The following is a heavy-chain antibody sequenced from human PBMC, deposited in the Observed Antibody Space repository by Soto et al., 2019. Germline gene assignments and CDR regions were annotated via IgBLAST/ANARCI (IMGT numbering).Heavy chain of an antibody. V-gene: IGHV3-48*01. J-gene: IGHJ5*02. CDR2: ISSSSSTI. Sequence: EVQLVESGGGLVQPGGSLRLSCAASGFTFSSYSMNWVRQAPGKGLEWVSYISSSSSTIYYADSVKGRFTISRDNAKNSLYLQMNSLRGEDTAVYYCARQPERIAEIGWFDPWGQGTLVTVSS. CDR1: GFTFSSYS. D-gene: IGHD6-13*01. CDR3: ARQPERIAEIGWFDP.